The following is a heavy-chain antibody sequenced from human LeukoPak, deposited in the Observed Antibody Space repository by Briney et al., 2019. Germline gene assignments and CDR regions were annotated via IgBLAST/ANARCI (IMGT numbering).Heavy chain of an antibody. J-gene: IGHJ6*04. CDR2: ISAYNGNT. CDR3: ARDKSYYDILTGYYYYYGMDV. Sequence: ASVKVSCKASGYTFTSYGISWVRQAPGQELGWMGWISAYNGNTNYAQKLQGRVTMTTDTSTSTAYMELRSLRFDDTAVYYCARDKSYYDILTGYYYYYGMDVWGKGTTVTVSS. D-gene: IGHD3-9*01. CDR1: GYTFTSYG. V-gene: IGHV1-18*04.